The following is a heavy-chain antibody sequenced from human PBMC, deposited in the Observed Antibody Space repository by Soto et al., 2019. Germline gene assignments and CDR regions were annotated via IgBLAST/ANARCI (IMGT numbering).Heavy chain of an antibody. V-gene: IGHV3-21*01. CDR1: GFTFSYYS. CDR3: ARVVDYYDPYYYYGMDV. Sequence: EVQLVESGGGLVKPGGSLRLSCAASGFTFSYYSMNWVRQAPGKGLEWVSSISSSSSYISYADSVKGRFTISRDNAKNSLALQMNSRGAEATAVYYCARVVDYYDPYYYYGMDVWGQGTTVTVSS. CDR2: ISSSSSYI. D-gene: IGHD3-22*01. J-gene: IGHJ6*02.